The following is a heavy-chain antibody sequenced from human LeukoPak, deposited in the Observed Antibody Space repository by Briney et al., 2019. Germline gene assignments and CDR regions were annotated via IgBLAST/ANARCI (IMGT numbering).Heavy chain of an antibody. D-gene: IGHD6-19*01. CDR1: GXSISSYY. CDR3: ARGIAVAGRDRFDY. CDR2: IYYSGST. V-gene: IGHV4-59*01. Sequence: SETLSLTCTVSGXSISSYYWSWIRQPPGKGLEWIGYIYYSGSTNYNPSLKSRVTISVDTSKNQFSLKLSSVTAADTAVYYCARGIAVAGRDRFDYWGQGILVTVSS. J-gene: IGHJ4*02.